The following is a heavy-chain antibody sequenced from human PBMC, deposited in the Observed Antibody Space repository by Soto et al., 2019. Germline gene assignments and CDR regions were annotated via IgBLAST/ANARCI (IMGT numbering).Heavy chain of an antibody. CDR2: IYYSGST. V-gene: IGHV4-39*01. J-gene: IGHJ6*03. CDR1: GGSISTSSYY. CDR3: ASRYCSSTSCYSDYYMDV. D-gene: IGHD2-2*01. Sequence: SETLSHTCTLSGGSISTSSYYWGWIRQPTGKGLEWIGSIYYSGSTYYNPSLKSRVTISVDTSKNQFSLKLSSVTAADTAVYYCASRYCSSTSCYSDYYMDVWGKGTTVTVSS.